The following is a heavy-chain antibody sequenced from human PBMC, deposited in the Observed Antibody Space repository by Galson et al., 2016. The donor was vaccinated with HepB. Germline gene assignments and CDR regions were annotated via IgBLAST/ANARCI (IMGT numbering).Heavy chain of an antibody. D-gene: IGHD2-15*01. CDR1: EFTFSDSY. V-gene: IGHV3-11*01. CDR3: ARDRWSRYCSGGSCYSGGAFDI. J-gene: IGHJ3*02. CDR2: ISTTAYTI. Sequence: SLRLSCAASEFTFSDSYMGWIRQAPGTGLEYVAYISTTAYTIYSAASVRGRFTISRDNAENSLYLQMNSLRAEDTAVYYCARDRWSRYCSGGSCYSGGAFDIWGQGTTVTVSS.